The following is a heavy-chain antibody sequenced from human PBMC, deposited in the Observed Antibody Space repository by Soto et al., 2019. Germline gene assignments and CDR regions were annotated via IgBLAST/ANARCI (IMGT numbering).Heavy chain of an antibody. V-gene: IGHV3-74*01. CDR1: GFTFGNYW. CDR2: MNSDGSTT. CDR3: ATAEVDY. J-gene: IGHJ4*02. Sequence: GGSLRLSCAAPGFTFGNYWMHWVRQAPGKGLEWVSRMNSDGSTTNYADSVKGRFTVSRDNARNTLHLQMNSLRAEDTAVYYCATAEVDYWGPGTLVTVS.